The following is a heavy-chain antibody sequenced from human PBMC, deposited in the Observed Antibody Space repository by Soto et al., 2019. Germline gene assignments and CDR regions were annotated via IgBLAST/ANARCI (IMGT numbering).Heavy chain of an antibody. V-gene: IGHV1-3*01. D-gene: IGHD3-3*01. J-gene: IGHJ4*02. CDR3: ARTGYYDSWSGYSTHFDY. Sequence: QVQLVQSGAEVKKPGASVKVSCKASGYTFTSYAMHWVRQAPGQRLEWMGWINAGNGNTKYSQKFQGRVTITRDTSASTAYMELSSLRSEDTAVYYCARTGYYDSWSGYSTHFDYWGQGTLVTVSS. CDR2: INAGNGNT. CDR1: GYTFTSYA.